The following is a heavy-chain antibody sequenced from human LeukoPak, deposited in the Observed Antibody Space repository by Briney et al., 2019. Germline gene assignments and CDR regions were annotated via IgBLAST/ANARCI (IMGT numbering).Heavy chain of an antibody. D-gene: IGHD1-26*01. V-gene: IGHV3-66*01. CDR1: GFTVSSSY. J-gene: IGHJ4*02. CDR2: IYSGGST. Sequence: PGGSLRLSCVASGFTVSSSYMSWVRQAPGKGLEWVSVIYSGGSTYYADSVKGRFTISRDNSNNTLNLQMNSLRAEDTAVYYCARAYEAATTCFDYWGQGTLVTVSS. CDR3: ARAYEAATTCFDY.